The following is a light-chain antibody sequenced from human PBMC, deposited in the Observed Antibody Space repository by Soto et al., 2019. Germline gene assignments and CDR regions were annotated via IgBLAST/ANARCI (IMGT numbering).Light chain of an antibody. CDR2: GAS. J-gene: IGKJ1*01. Sequence: EIVMTQSPATLSVSPGEGATLSCRASQGIGDTLAWYQQRPGQAPRLLIYGASSRATGIPDRFSGSGSGTDFTLTISRLEPEDFAVYYCQQYGSSSRTFGQGTKVDIK. V-gene: IGKV3-20*01. CDR3: QQYGSSSRT. CDR1: QGIGDT.